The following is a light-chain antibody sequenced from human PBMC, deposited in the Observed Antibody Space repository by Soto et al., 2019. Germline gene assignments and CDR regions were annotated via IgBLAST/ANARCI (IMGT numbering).Light chain of an antibody. Sequence: QSALTQPRSASGSPGQSITISCTGTSSDVGGYNYVSWYQQHPAKAPKLIIFDVSKRPSGVPNRFSGSKSGNTASLTISGLRAEDEADYYCSSYTTTSTPVFGGGTKVTVL. CDR2: DVS. V-gene: IGLV2-11*01. CDR1: SSDVGGYNY. CDR3: SSYTTTSTPV. J-gene: IGLJ3*02.